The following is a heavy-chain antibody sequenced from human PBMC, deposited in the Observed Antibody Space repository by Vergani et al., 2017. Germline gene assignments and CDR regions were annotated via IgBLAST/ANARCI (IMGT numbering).Heavy chain of an antibody. Sequence: EVQLLESGGDLVQPGGSLRLSCAASGFTFIMHAMSWVRQAPGKGLEWVSTLSASDRRTHYADSVKGRFTISRDISKNTLFLHMNSLRPEDTAVYYCAKVGRSDVAVTFGAFDIWGQGTIVTVSS. CDR2: LSASDRRT. D-gene: IGHD6-19*01. J-gene: IGHJ3*02. CDR3: AKVGRSDVAVTFGAFDI. V-gene: IGHV3-23*01. CDR1: GFTFIMHA.